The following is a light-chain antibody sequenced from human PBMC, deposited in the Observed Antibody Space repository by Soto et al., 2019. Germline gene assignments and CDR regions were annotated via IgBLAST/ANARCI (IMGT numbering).Light chain of an antibody. CDR3: QQTYSTPPT. CDR1: QGISGY. CDR2: SAS. J-gene: IGKJ1*01. Sequence: IQLTQSPSFLSASVGDRVTITCRASQGISGYLAWYQQKPGKAPDLLIYSASTLQSGVPSRFSGSGSGTDFTLTISSLQPEDFATYYCQQTYSTPPTFGQGTKVEIK. V-gene: IGKV1-39*01.